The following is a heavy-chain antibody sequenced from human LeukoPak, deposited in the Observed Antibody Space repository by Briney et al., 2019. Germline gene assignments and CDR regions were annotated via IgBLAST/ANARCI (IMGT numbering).Heavy chain of an antibody. CDR3: ARVRYSSGWYESYFDY. J-gene: IGHJ4*02. D-gene: IGHD6-19*01. V-gene: IGHV3-53*01. CDR2: IYSGGST. Sequence: PGGSLRLSCAASGFTVSSNYMSWVRQAPGKGLEWVSVIYSGGSTYYADSVKGRFTISRDNSKNSLYLQMNSLRAEDTAVYYCARVRYSSGWYESYFDYWGQGTLVTVSS. CDR1: GFTVSSNY.